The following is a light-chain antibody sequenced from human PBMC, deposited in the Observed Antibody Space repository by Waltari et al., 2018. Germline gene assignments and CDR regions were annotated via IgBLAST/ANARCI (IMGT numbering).Light chain of an antibody. V-gene: IGKV3-20*01. J-gene: IGKJ5*01. Sequence: EIGWTQSPATLPWSPGERPTLSCGASQGLSSSYFAGSQQKPGQSPRPLIYGASSRATGIPARFTGSGSGTDFTLTISRLEPEDFAVYYCHQYGSSPTFGQGTRLEIK. CDR2: GAS. CDR3: HQYGSSPT. CDR1: QGLSSSY.